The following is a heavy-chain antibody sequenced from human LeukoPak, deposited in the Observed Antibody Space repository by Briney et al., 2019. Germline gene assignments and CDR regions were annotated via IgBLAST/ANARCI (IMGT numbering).Heavy chain of an antibody. D-gene: IGHD5-18*01. V-gene: IGHV4-59*12. Sequence: IPSETLSLTCTVSGGSISSYYWSWIRQPPGKGLEWIGYIYYSGSTNYNPSLKSRVTISVDTSKNQFSLKLSSVTAADTAVYYCARGYGYSYGPRGKTNWFDPWGQGTLVTVSS. CDR3: ARGYGYSYGPRGKTNWFDP. J-gene: IGHJ5*02. CDR2: IYYSGST. CDR1: GGSISSYY.